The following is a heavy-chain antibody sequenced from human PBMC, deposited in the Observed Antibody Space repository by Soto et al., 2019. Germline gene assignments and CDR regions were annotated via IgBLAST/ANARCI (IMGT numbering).Heavy chain of an antibody. CDR1: GYTFTSYG. CDR3: ARHIKGLQLWLGWFDP. CDR2: ISAYNGNT. Sequence: QVPLVQSGAEVKKPGASVKVSCKASGYTFTSYGISWVRQAPGQGLEWMGWISAYNGNTNYAQKLQGRVTMTTDTSTSTAYMELRRLRSDDTAVYYCARHIKGLQLWLGWFDPWGQGTLVTVSS. V-gene: IGHV1-18*01. J-gene: IGHJ5*02. D-gene: IGHD5-18*01.